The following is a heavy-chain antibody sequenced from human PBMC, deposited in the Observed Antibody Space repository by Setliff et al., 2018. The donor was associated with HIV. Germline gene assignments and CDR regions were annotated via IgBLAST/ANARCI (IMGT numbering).Heavy chain of an antibody. CDR2: ISSSSSTR. J-gene: IGHJ2*01. Sequence: GGSLRLSCAASGFTFSNYNMNWVRQAPGKGLAWVSYISSSSSTRYYANSVKGRFTISRDNVKNSMYLQMNSLRVEDTALYYCVRSSQAVPSSKAHWYFDLWGRGTLVTVSS. CDR3: VRSSQAVPSSKAHWYFDL. D-gene: IGHD2-2*01. V-gene: IGHV3-48*01. CDR1: GFTFSNYN.